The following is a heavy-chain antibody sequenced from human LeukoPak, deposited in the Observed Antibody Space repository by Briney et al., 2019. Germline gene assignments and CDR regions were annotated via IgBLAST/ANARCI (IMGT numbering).Heavy chain of an antibody. V-gene: IGHV3-30*02. CDR3: APRVVVISAPFDY. D-gene: IGHD2-21*01. CDR1: GFTFSSYG. J-gene: IGHJ4*02. CDR2: IRYEGSNK. Sequence: GGSLRLAWAASGFTFSSYGIHWVRQAPGKGLGWVAFIRYEGSNKYYEDSVKGRFTISRDNSKNTLYLQMNSLRAEDTAVYYCAPRVVVISAPFDYWGQGTLVTVSS.